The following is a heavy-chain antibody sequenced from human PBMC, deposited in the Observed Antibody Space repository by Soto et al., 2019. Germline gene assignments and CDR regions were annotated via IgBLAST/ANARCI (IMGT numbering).Heavy chain of an antibody. D-gene: IGHD1-20*01. Sequence: GGSLRLSCAASGFTFSSYSMNWVRQAPGKGLEWVSYISSSSSTIYYADSVKGRFTISRDNAKNSLYLQMNSLRAEDTAVYYCLNYNWNDNSDAFDIWGQGTMVTVSS. CDR2: ISSSSSTI. CDR1: GFTFSSYS. V-gene: IGHV3-48*01. CDR3: LNYNWNDNSDAFDI. J-gene: IGHJ3*02.